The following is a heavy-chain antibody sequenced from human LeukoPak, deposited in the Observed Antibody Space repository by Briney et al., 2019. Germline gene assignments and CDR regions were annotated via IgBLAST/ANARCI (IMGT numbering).Heavy chain of an antibody. V-gene: IGHV3-11*04. J-gene: IGHJ4*02. CDR1: GFTFSDPY. CDR3: ARTARHLDY. Sequence: GGSLRLSCEASGFTFSDPYMSWIRQAPGKGLECLSYISGSGTDINYADSVRGRFTISGDNAKNLLYLQMNDLRVEDTAVYYCARTARHLDYWGQGTLVTVSS. D-gene: IGHD5-18*01. CDR2: ISGSGTDI.